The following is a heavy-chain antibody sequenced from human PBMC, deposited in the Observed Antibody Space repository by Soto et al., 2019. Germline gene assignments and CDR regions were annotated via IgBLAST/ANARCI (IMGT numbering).Heavy chain of an antibody. D-gene: IGHD2-2*01. CDR2: IYHSGST. J-gene: IGHJ6*02. Sequence: QVQLQESGPGLVKPSGTLSLTCAVSGGSISSSNWWSWVRQPPGKGLEWIGEIYHSGSTNYNPSLPGRVTISGGKSKNQFSLKLSSVTAADTAVYYCARVVGGYYYGMDVWGQGTTVTVSS. CDR3: ARVVGGYYYGMDV. CDR1: GGSISSSNW. V-gene: IGHV4-4*02.